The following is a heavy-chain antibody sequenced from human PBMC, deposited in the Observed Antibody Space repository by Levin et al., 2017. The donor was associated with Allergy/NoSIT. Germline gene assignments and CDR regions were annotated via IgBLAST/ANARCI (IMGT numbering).Heavy chain of an antibody. CDR2: VRNGANGYTT. D-gene: IGHD3-22*01. J-gene: IGHJ2*01. CDR3: VRIDYDGIPSYQPLDV. Sequence: GGSLRLSCAASGFIFSDHYMDWVRQAPGKGLEWVGRVRNGANGYTTEYAASVKGRFTVSRDDSKNSLYLQMNSLKAEDTAVYYCVRIDYDGIPSYQPLDVWGRGTLVTVSS. CDR1: GFIFSDHY. V-gene: IGHV3-72*01.